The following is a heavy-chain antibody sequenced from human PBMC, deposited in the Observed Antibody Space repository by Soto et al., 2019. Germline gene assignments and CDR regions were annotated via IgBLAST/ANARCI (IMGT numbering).Heavy chain of an antibody. Sequence: ASVKVSCKASGYSFSTYYMHWVRQAPGQGLEWMGWINPNSGGTNYAQKFQGRVTMTRDTSISTAYMELSRLRSDDTAVYYCARDRITGTTSTVDYWGQGTLVTVSS. D-gene: IGHD1-7*01. CDR3: ARDRITGTTSTVDY. V-gene: IGHV1-2*02. CDR2: INPNSGGT. CDR1: GYSFSTYY. J-gene: IGHJ4*02.